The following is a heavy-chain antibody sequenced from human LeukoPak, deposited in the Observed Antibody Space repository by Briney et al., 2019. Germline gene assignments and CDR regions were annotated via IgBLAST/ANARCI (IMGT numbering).Heavy chain of an antibody. CDR2: INAGNGNT. V-gene: IGHV1-3*01. J-gene: IGHJ6*04. Sequence: ASVKVSCKASGYTFTSYAMHWVRQAPGQRLEWMGWINAGNGNTKYSQKFQGRVTITRDTSASTACMELSSLRSEDTAVYYCARASPTLFRGYSGYLKYYYYGMDVWGKGTTVTVSS. CDR1: GYTFTSYA. CDR3: ARASPTLFRGYSGYLKYYYYGMDV. D-gene: IGHD5-12*01.